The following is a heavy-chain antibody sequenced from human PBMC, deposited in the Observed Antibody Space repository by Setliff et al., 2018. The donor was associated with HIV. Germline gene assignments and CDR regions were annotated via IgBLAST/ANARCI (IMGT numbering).Heavy chain of an antibody. Sequence: SETLSLTCTVSGASISSYYWSWIRQPPGKGLEWIGYIYSNGNTYYNPSLKSRATVSVDTSKNQFSLKLTSVTAADTAVYYCSALGDPRFLFNGIDVWGPGTSVTVSS. D-gene: IGHD3-3*01. CDR1: GASISSYY. CDR2: IYSNGNT. V-gene: IGHV4-59*04. CDR3: SALGDPRFLFNGIDV. J-gene: IGHJ6*02.